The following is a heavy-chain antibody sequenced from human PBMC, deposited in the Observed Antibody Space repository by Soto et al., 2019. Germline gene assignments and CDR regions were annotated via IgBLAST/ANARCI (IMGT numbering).Heavy chain of an antibody. D-gene: IGHD3-16*01. CDR2: ISYDGSNK. Sequence: QVQLVESGGGVVQPGRSLRLSCAASGFTFSSYAMHWVRQAPGKGLEWVAVISYDGSNKYYADSVKGRFTISRDNSKNTLYLQMNSLRPEDTAVYYCARDSRGNAFDIWGQGTMVTVSS. J-gene: IGHJ3*02. V-gene: IGHV3-30-3*01. CDR3: ARDSRGNAFDI. CDR1: GFTFSSYA.